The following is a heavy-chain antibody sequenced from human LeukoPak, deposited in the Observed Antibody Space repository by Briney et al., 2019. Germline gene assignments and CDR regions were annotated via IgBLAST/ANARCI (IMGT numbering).Heavy chain of an antibody. CDR1: GFSFSNYA. CDR3: AKSAYYDASGYYREYYFDY. CDR2: ISGSGGST. D-gene: IGHD3-22*01. V-gene: IGHV3-23*01. J-gene: IGHJ4*02. Sequence: GGSLRLSCVPSGFSFSNYAMSWVRQAPGKGLEWVSSISGSGGSTHYADSVKGRFTISRDKTRNTLYMQMNSLRAEDTAVYYCAKSAYYDASGYYREYYFDYWGQGTLVTVSS.